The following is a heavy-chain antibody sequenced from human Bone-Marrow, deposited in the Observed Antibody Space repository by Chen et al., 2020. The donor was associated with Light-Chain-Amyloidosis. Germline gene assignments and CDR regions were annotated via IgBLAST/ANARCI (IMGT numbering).Heavy chain of an antibody. Sequence: VQLLESGGGLVQPGGSLRLSCAASGFTFSGYPMGWVCQAPGKGLEWISGISGSGSSTYYADSVKGRFTISRDNSKNTLYLQMNSLRAEDTAIYYCSREVTTNYGMDVWGQGTAVTVSS. CDR1: GFTFSGYP. J-gene: IGHJ6*02. D-gene: IGHD3-10*01. V-gene: IGHV3-23*01. CDR2: ISGSGSST. CDR3: SREVTTNYGMDV.